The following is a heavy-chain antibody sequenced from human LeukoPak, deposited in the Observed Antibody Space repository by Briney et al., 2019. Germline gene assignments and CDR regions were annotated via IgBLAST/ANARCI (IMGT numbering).Heavy chain of an antibody. V-gene: IGHV1-2*02. J-gene: IGHJ4*02. CDR2: INPNSGGT. Sequence: ASVKVSCKASGYTFTGYYMHWVRQAPGQGLEWMGWINPNSGGTNYAQKFQGRVTMTRDTSISTAYMELSRLRSDDTAVYYCAREGPITGTTRGKDYWGQGTLVTVSS. D-gene: IGHD1-20*01. CDR3: AREGPITGTTRGKDY. CDR1: GYTFTGYY.